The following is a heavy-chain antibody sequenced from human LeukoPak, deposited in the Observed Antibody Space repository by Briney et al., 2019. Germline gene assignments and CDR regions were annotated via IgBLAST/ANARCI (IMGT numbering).Heavy chain of an antibody. V-gene: IGHV4-34*01. J-gene: IGHJ3*02. Sequence: SETLSLTCAVYGGPFSGYYWSWILQPPGKGLEWIGEINHSGSTNYNPSLRSRVTISVDTSKNQFSLKFTSMTAADTAVYYCARSSKTQWLSPGDGFDIWGRGTLVTVSS. D-gene: IGHD6-19*01. CDR1: GGPFSGYY. CDR3: ARSSKTQWLSPGDGFDI. CDR2: INHSGST.